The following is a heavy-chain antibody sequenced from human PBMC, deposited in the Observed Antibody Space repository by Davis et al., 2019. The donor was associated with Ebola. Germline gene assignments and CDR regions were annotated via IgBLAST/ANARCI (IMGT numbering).Heavy chain of an antibody. J-gene: IGHJ5*02. D-gene: IGHD5-12*01. Sequence: HSQTLSLTCVISGDSVSGSSGAWNWIRQSPSRGLEWLGRTYYKSKWYNDYAVSVKSRITVNPDTSKNQFSLQLNSVTPDDTAVYYCARGWLRGWFDPWGQGTLVTVSS. V-gene: IGHV6-1*01. CDR2: TYYKSKWYN. CDR1: GDSVSGSSGA. CDR3: ARGWLRGWFDP.